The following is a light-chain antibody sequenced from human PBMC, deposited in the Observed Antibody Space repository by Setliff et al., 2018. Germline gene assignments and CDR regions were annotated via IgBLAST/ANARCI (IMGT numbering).Light chain of an antibody. Sequence: NFMLTQPHSVSESPGKTVTISRTRSSRSIASNYVQRYQQRPGSSPTTVTYEDNQRPSGVPDLFSGSIDSSSNSAPLTISGLKTEDEADYYCQSYDSSNHVVFGGGTQLTGL. CDR3: QSYDSSNHVV. CDR1: SRSIASNY. CDR2: EDN. V-gene: IGLV6-57*01. J-gene: IGLJ2*01.